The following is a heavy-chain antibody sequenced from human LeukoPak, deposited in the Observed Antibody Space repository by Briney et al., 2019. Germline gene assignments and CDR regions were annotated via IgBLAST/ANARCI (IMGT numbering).Heavy chain of an antibody. Sequence: KASETLSLTCTVSGGSISSYYWSWIRQPPGKGLEWIGYIYYSGSTNYNPSLKSRVTISVDTSKNQFSLKLSSVTAADTAVYYCARGRPVTTWDNWFDPWGQGTLVTVSS. V-gene: IGHV4-59*01. CDR2: IYYSGST. CDR1: GGSISSYY. J-gene: IGHJ5*02. D-gene: IGHD4-11*01. CDR3: ARGRPVTTWDNWFDP.